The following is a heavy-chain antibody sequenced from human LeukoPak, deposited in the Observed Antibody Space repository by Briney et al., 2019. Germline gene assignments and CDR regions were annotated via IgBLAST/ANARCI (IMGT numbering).Heavy chain of an antibody. V-gene: IGHV3-48*02. Sequence: PGGSLRLSCAASGFTFSTYSMNWVRQAPGKGLDWVSYISGSSSTIYYADSVKGRFTISRDNAKNSLFLQMNSLRDEDTAVYYCARAPSRSGWDFDYWGQETLVTVSS. J-gene: IGHJ4*02. CDR2: ISGSSSTI. D-gene: IGHD6-19*01. CDR1: GFTFSTYS. CDR3: ARAPSRSGWDFDY.